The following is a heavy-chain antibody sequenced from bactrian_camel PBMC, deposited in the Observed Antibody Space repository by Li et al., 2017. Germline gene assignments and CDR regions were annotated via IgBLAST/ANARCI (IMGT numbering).Heavy chain of an antibody. D-gene: IGHD1*01. J-gene: IGHJ4*01. CDR1: GKTYSSYC. V-gene: IGHV3S1*01. Sequence: QLVESGGGSVQAGGSRRLSCTISGKTYSSYCMGWVRQAPGKEREGVAAIAPSSGSTYYEDSVKGRFTISKDDQGNERKILYLQMNSLRPDDTAIYYCAAHAEGRGVAGGISLFTLFDDGYWGQGTQVTVS. CDR3: AAHAEGRGVAGGISLFTLFDDGY. CDR2: IAPSSGST.